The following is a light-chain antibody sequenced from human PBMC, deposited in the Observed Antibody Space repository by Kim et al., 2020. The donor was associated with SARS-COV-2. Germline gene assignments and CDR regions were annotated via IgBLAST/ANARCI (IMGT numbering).Light chain of an antibody. V-gene: IGLV1-44*01. J-gene: IGLJ3*02. CDR3: AVWDDILSSPV. CDR2: AYD. Sequence: QSVVTQPPSASATPGQRVTISCSGSSSNIGKNTVNWFQQFPGTAPKLLISAYDQRPSGIPDRFSGSKSGTSASLAISGLQSEDEADYYCAVWDDILSSPVFGGGTQLTVL. CDR1: SSNIGKNT.